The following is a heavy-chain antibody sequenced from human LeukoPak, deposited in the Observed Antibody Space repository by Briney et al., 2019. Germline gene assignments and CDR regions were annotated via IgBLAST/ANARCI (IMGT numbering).Heavy chain of an antibody. Sequence: SETLSLTCTVSGVSVSSGTYYWSWIRQPPGKGLEWIGYIYYSGSTNYNPSLKSRVTISVDTSKNQFSLKLSSVTAADTAVYYCARDRVRGNSNPFFDYWGQGTLVTVSS. V-gene: IGHV4-61*01. CDR3: ARDRVRGNSNPFFDY. D-gene: IGHD4-11*01. CDR1: GVSVSSGTYY. J-gene: IGHJ4*02. CDR2: IYYSGST.